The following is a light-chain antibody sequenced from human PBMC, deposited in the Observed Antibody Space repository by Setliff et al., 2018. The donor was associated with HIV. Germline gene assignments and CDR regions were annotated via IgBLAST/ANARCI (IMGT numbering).Light chain of an antibody. J-gene: IGLJ2*01. CDR3: CSYAGSSTVV. V-gene: IGLV2-23*02. CDR1: SSDVGAYNY. CDR2: DVT. Sequence: QSALTQPASVSGSPGQSITISCTGTSSDVGAYNYVSWYQQHPGTAPKLIIYDVTKRPSGVSNRFSGSKSGNTASLTISGLQAEDEADYYCCSYAGSSTVVFGGGTK.